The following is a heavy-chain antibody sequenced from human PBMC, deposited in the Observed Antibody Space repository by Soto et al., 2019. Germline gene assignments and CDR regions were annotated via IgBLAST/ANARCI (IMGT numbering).Heavy chain of an antibody. J-gene: IGHJ5*02. Sequence: SETPSLTCTVSGGSISSGDYYWSWIRQPPGKGLEWIGYIYYSGSTNYNPSLKSRVTISVDTSKNQFSLKLSSVTAADTAVYYCARDPNLYSSGYNWFDPWGQGTLVTVSS. CDR2: IYYSGST. CDR3: ARDPNLYSSGYNWFDP. CDR1: GGSISSGDYY. D-gene: IGHD6-19*01. V-gene: IGHV4-61*08.